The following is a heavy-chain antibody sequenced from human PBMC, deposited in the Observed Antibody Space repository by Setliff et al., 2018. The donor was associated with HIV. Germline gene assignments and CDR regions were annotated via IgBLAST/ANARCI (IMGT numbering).Heavy chain of an antibody. D-gene: IGHD6-19*01. V-gene: IGHV4-39*07. CDR3: TRELSSAPGH. Sequence: SETLSLTCTVSGGSISSPSYHWGWVRQPPGKGLEWIGSIYHSGNTYYNPSLKSRLTISVDTSKNQFSLRLSSVTAADTAVYYCTRELSSAPGHWGQGTLVTVSS. CDR2: IYHSGNT. CDR1: GGSISSPSYH. J-gene: IGHJ4*02.